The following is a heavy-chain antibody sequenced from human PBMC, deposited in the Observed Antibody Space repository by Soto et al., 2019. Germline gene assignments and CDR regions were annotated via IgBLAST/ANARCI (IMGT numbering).Heavy chain of an antibody. Sequence: AGGSLRLSCAASGFTFNYYWTSWVRQAPGEGLEWVANINQDGSERLYVDSVKGRFTISRDNARNSLYLQMNSLRAEDTAVYYCARIYCSGGSCFSYFDYWGQGTLVTVSS. D-gene: IGHD2-15*01. CDR3: ARIYCSGGSCFSYFDY. V-gene: IGHV3-7*03. J-gene: IGHJ4*02. CDR1: GFTFNYYW. CDR2: INQDGSER.